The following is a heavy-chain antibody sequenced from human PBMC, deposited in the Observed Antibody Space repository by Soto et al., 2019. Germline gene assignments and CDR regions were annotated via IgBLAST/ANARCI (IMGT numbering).Heavy chain of an antibody. CDR1: GFTFSGSA. CDR2: IRSKANSYAT. V-gene: IGHV3-73*01. D-gene: IGHD3-3*01. J-gene: IGHJ6*03. CDR3: TRRGRELWSGYYTPTSYYYFVDV. Sequence: EVQLVESGGGLVQPGGSLKLSCAASGFTFSGSAMHWVRQASGKGLEWVGRIRSKANSYATAYAASVKGRFTIARDDSKNNVYLQMKDLKPEDTDLYYCTRRGRELWSGYYTPTSYYYFVDVWRKGTTVTVSS.